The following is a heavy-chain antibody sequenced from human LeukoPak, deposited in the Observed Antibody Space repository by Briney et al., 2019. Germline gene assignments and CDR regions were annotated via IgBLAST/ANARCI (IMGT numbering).Heavy chain of an antibody. CDR3: AKDLLWFGEDQYYFDY. Sequence: GGSLRLSCAASGFTFSAYGLHWVRQAPGKGLEWVAFIRYDGTKNYYADSVKGRLTISRDNSNSTLFLQMNILRPEDSAVYYCAKDLLWFGEDQYYFDYWGQGTLVTVSS. V-gene: IGHV3-30*02. CDR2: IRYDGTKN. CDR1: GFTFSAYG. D-gene: IGHD3-10*01. J-gene: IGHJ4*02.